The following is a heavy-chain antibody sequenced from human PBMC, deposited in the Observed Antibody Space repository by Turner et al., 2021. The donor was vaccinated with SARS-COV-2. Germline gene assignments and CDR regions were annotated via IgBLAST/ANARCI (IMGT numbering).Heavy chain of an antibody. CDR2: ISYDGSNK. V-gene: IGHV3-30*18. CDR3: VKGGSGWSMEFDY. CDR1: GVTFSNYG. J-gene: IGHJ4*01. Sequence: QVQLVESGGGVVQPGRSLRLPCASSGVTFSNYGMFWVRQAPGKGLEWVALISYDGSNKHYADSVKGRFTISRDNSKNTLFLQMYSLRAEDTAVYYCVKGGSGWSMEFDYWGHGTLVTVSS. D-gene: IGHD6-19*01.